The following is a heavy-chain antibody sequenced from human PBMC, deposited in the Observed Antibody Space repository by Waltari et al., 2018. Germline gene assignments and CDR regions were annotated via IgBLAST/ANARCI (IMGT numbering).Heavy chain of an antibody. D-gene: IGHD6-13*01. Sequence: QVQLVESGGGVVQPGRSLRLSCAASGFTFSSYAMHWVRQAPGQGLEWVAVISYDGSNKYYADSVKGRFTISRDNSKNTLYLQMNSLRAEDTAVYYCARDPLLAAAGTGYYFDYWGQGTLVTVSS. CDR2: ISYDGSNK. CDR1: GFTFSSYA. V-gene: IGHV3-30-3*01. J-gene: IGHJ4*02. CDR3: ARDPLLAAAGTGYYFDY.